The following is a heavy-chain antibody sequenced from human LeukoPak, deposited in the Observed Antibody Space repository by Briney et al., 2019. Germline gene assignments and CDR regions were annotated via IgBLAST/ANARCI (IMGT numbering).Heavy chain of an antibody. Sequence: SETLSLTCTVSGGSLSSYYWSWIRQPPGKGLEWIGYIYYSGSTNYNPSLTSRVTISVDTSKNQFSLKLSSVTAADTAVYYCARDIGWLQFGGSGSYFDYWGQGTLVTVSS. J-gene: IGHJ4*02. D-gene: IGHD5-24*01. CDR1: GGSLSSYY. V-gene: IGHV4-59*01. CDR3: ARDIGWLQFGGSGSYFDY. CDR2: IYYSGST.